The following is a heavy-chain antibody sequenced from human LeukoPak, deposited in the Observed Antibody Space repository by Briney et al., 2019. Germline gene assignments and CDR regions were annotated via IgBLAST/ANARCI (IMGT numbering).Heavy chain of an antibody. D-gene: IGHD3-22*01. V-gene: IGHV4-61*01. J-gene: IGHJ4*02. Sequence: SETLSLTCTVSGYSISSGYYWSWIRQPPGKGLEWIGYIYYSGSTNYNPSLKSRVTISVDTSKNQFSLKLSSVTAADTAVYYCAREVYYDSSGYYYYFDYWGQGTLVTVSS. CDR3: AREVYYDSSGYYYYFDY. CDR2: IYYSGST. CDR1: GYSISSGYY.